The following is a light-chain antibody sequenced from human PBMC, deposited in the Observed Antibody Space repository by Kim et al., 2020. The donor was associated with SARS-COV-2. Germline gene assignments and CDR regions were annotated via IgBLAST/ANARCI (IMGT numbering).Light chain of an antibody. CDR1: QTINNW. V-gene: IGKV1-5*01. CDR2: DAS. CDR3: QQYDIPPFT. Sequence: AFVGERVTITCRASQTINNWLAWYQQKPGKAPKVLVFDASSLESGVPSTFSGSGSGTEFTLTISSLQPDDFATYYCQQYDIPPFTFGQGTKLEI. J-gene: IGKJ2*01.